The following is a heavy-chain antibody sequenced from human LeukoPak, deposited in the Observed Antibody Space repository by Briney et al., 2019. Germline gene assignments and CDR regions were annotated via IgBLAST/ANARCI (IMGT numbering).Heavy chain of an antibody. CDR3: ARLRAFDV. CDR2: IKEDGSEK. V-gene: IGHV3-7*05. J-gene: IGHJ3*01. Sequence: GGSLRLSCAASGFTFSTYWMSWVRQAPGRGLEWVANIKEDGSEKHYVDSVKGRFTISRDNAKNSLYLQMNSLRAEDTAVYFCARLRAFDVWGQGTMVTVSS. CDR1: GFTFSTYW.